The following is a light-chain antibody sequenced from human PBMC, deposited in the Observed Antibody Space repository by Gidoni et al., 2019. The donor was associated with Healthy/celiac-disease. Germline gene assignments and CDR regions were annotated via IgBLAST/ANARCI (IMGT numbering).Light chain of an antibody. V-gene: IGKV3-11*01. Sequence: VLTPSPATLSLSPGERATLSCRASQRVSSYLAWYQQKPGPAPRLLIYDASNRATGIPARFSGSGSATDFTLTISSREPEDFAVYYCQQRSNWPPEYTFGQGTKLEIK. CDR1: QRVSSY. CDR3: QQRSNWPPEYT. J-gene: IGKJ2*01. CDR2: DAS.